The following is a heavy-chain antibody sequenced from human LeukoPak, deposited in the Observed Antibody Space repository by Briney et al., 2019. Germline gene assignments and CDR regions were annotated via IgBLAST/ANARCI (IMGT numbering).Heavy chain of an antibody. CDR1: GYSFTSYW. Sequence: GESLRISCQGSGYSFTSYWISWVRQLPGKGLEWMGRIDPSDSYTNYSPSFRGHVTISADKSISTAYLQWSSLKASDTAMYYCAREAVEPNWFDPWGQGTLVTVS. CDR3: AREAVEPNWFDP. CDR2: IDPSDSYT. J-gene: IGHJ5*02. V-gene: IGHV5-10-1*01.